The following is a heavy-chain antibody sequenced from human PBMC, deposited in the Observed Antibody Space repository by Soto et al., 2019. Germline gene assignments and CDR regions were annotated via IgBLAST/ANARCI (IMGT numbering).Heavy chain of an antibody. D-gene: IGHD3-10*01. J-gene: IGHJ6*02. CDR2: IKQDGSEK. CDR1: GFTFSRYW. CDR3: ARPKSRGLYYYYYGMDV. V-gene: IGHV3-7*03. Sequence: GGSLRLSCAASGFTFSRYWMSWVRQAPGKGLEWVVNIKQDGSEKYYVDSVKGRFTISRDNAKNSLYLQMNSLRAEDTAVYYCARPKSRGLYYYYYGMDVWGQGTTVTVSS.